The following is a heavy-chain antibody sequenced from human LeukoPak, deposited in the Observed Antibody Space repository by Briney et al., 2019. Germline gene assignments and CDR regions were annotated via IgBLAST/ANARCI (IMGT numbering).Heavy chain of an antibody. CDR1: GFTFSSYA. CDR2: ISYDGSNK. V-gene: IGHV3-30*04. CDR3: ARDSYYDFWRGFYYYGMDV. D-gene: IGHD3-3*01. J-gene: IGHJ6*02. Sequence: SGGSLRLSCAASGFTFSSYAMHWVRQAPGKGLEWVAVISYDGSNKYYADSVKGRFTISRDNSKNTLYLQMNSLRAEDTAVYYCARDSYYDFWRGFYYYGMDVWGQGTTVTVSS.